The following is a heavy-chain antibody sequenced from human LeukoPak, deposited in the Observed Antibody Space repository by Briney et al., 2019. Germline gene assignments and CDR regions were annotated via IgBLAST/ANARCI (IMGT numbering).Heavy chain of an antibody. Sequence: SETLSLTCTVSGGSISSYYWSWIRQPAGKGLEWIGRIYTSGSTNYNPSLKSRITMSVDTSKNQFSLKLSSVTAADTAVYYCARVGGTPLVGATLLFDYWGQGTLVTVSS. D-gene: IGHD1-26*01. V-gene: IGHV4-4*07. CDR3: ARVGGTPLVGATLLFDY. CDR1: GGSISSYY. CDR2: IYTSGST. J-gene: IGHJ4*02.